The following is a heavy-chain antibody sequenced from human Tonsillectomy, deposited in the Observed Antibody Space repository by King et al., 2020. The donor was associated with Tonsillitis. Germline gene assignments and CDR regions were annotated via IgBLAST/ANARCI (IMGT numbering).Heavy chain of an antibody. D-gene: IGHD3-16*01. CDR1: GGSISSYY. J-gene: IGHJ4*02. Sequence: VQLQESGPGLVKPSETLSLTCSVSGGSISSYYWSWIRQPPGKGLEWIGYIFYSGTTNFNPSLKSRVTISVDTSKNQFSLKLSSVTAAGTAVYFCAGGSASAFDFWGQGTLVTVSS. CDR3: AGGSASAFDF. V-gene: IGHV4-59*01. CDR2: IFYSGTT.